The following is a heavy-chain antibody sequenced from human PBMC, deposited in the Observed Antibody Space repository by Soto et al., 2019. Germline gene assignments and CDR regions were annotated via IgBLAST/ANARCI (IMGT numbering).Heavy chain of an antibody. J-gene: IGHJ6*02. CDR2: IYPSDSDI. CDR3: ARQDYSNYRGGMDV. Sequence: ESLEISCKTSGYSFTSHWIAWVRQMPGKGLEWMGIIYPSDSDIRYRPSFQGQVTISVDKSISTAYLQWSSLKASDTATYYCARQDYSNYRGGMDVWGQGTTVTVSS. V-gene: IGHV5-51*01. CDR1: GYSFTSHW. D-gene: IGHD2-2*01.